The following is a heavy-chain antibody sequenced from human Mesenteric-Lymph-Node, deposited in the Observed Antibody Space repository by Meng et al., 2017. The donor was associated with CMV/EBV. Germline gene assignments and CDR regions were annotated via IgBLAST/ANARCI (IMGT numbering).Heavy chain of an antibody. D-gene: IGHD2-2*01. CDR2: IYTGGRT. CDR3: VRGYCSSSSCNWFDP. J-gene: IGHJ5*02. Sequence: SGFTVSTNYMSWVRQAPGKGLEWVSVIYTGGRTYYADSVKGQFTISRDNSKNTLYLQMNSLRPEDTAVYYCVRGYCSSSSCNWFDPWGQGTLVTVSS. V-gene: IGHV3-66*01. CDR1: GFTVSTNY.